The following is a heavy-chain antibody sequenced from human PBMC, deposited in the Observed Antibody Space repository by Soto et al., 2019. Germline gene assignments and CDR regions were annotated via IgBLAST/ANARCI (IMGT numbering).Heavy chain of an antibody. J-gene: IGHJ4*02. CDR3: ARIGVSSGHESPDFDV. Sequence: XSVKVSCNASGYTSNFYGITWVRQAPGQGLEWMGWISGFNGNTNYAADLQGRVTMTTDTSTSTAYMELRGLRSDDTAVYYCARIGVSSGHESPDFDVWGQGTLVTVSS. CDR1: GYTSNFYG. CDR2: ISGFNGNT. D-gene: IGHD3-16*01. V-gene: IGHV1-18*01.